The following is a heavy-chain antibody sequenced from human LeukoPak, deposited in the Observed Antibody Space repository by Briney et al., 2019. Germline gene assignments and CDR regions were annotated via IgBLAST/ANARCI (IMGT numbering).Heavy chain of an antibody. CDR3: ARVTRHIVVVTAIPGWFDP. D-gene: IGHD2-21*02. J-gene: IGHJ5*02. CDR1: GGSISSYY. Sequence: SETLSLTCTVSGGSISSYYWSWIRQPPGKGLEWIGSIYYSGSTYYNPSLKSRVTISVDTSKNQFSLKLSSVTAADTAVYYCARVTRHIVVVTAIPGWFDPWGQGTLVTVSS. V-gene: IGHV4-59*12. CDR2: IYYSGST.